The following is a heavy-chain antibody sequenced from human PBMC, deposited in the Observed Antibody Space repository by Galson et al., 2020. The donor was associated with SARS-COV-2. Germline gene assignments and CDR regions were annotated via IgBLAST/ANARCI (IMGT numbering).Heavy chain of an antibody. Sequence: GESLKISCAASGFTFANAWMNWVRQAPGKGLECVARIKSKVRGGAADYAAPAHGRFTISRDDSKNALYLQMDSLKIEDTAVYYCATSSATPGAFDIWGRGTMVTVSS. CDR2: IKSKVRGGAA. J-gene: IGHJ3*02. CDR3: ATSSATPGAFDI. D-gene: IGHD7-27*01. V-gene: IGHV3-15*01. CDR1: GFTFANAW.